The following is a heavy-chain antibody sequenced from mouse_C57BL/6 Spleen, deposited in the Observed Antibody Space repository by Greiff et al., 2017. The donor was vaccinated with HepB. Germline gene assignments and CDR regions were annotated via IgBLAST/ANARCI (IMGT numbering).Heavy chain of an antibody. Sequence: EVKLVESEGGLVQPGSSMKLSCTASGFTFSDYYMAWVRQVPEKGLEWVANINYDGSSTYYLDSLKSRFIISRDNAKNILYLQMSSLKSEDTATYYCAREGESYFDVWGTGTTGTVSS. CDR3: AREGESYFDV. V-gene: IGHV5-16*01. CDR2: INYDGSST. J-gene: IGHJ1*03. CDR1: GFTFSDYY.